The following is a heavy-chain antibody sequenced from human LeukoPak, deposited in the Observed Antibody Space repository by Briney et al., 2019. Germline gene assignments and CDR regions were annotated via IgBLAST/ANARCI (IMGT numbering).Heavy chain of an antibody. CDR2: IYYSGST. CDR1: GGSVSSGSYY. J-gene: IGHJ5*02. D-gene: IGHD2-2*01. V-gene: IGHV4-61*01. CDR3: ARARGGYCSSTSCRAPNWFDP. Sequence: SETLSLTCTVSGGSVSSGSYYWSWIRQPPGKGLEWIGYIYYSGSTNYNPSLKSRVTISVDTSKDQFSLKLSSVTAADTAVYYCARARGGYCSSTSCRAPNWFDPWAREPCHRLL.